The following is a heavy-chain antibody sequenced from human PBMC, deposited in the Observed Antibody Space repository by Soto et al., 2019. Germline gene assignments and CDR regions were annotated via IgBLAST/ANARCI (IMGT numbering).Heavy chain of an antibody. Sequence: SETLSLTCAVYGGSFSGYYWSWIRQPPGKGLEWIGEINHSGSTNYNPSLKSRVTISVDTSKNQFSLKLSSVTAADTAVYYCARATRWLSLRLGELPFSNQPNYYYYGMDVWGQGTTVTVSS. CDR2: INHSGST. J-gene: IGHJ6*02. CDR3: ARATRWLSLRLGELPFSNQPNYYYYGMDV. V-gene: IGHV4-34*01. CDR1: GGSFSGYY. D-gene: IGHD3-16*02.